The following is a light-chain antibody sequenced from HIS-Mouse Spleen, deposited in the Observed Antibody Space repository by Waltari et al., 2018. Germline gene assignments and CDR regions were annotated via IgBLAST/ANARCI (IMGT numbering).Light chain of an antibody. CDR3: CSYAGSSTWV. Sequence: QSALTQPSSASASPGQSITISCTGTRSDVGSYNLVSWYQQHPGKAPKLMIYEGSKRPSGVSNRFSGSKSGNTASLTISGLQAEDEADYYCCSYAGSSTWVFGGGTKLTVL. CDR1: RSDVGSYNL. CDR2: EGS. V-gene: IGLV2-23*01. J-gene: IGLJ3*02.